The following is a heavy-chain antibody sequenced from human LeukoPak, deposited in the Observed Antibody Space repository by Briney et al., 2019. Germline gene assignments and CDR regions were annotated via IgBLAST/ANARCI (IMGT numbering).Heavy chain of an antibody. CDR1: GGSFSGYY. Sequence: PSETLSLTCAVYGGSFSGYYWSWIRQPPGKGLEWIGYIYYSGSTNYNPSLKSRVTISVDTFKNQFSLKLSSVTAADTAVYYCAREKYDSPFFDYWGQGTLVTVSS. D-gene: IGHD3-22*01. CDR3: AREKYDSPFFDY. CDR2: IYYSGST. V-gene: IGHV4-59*01. J-gene: IGHJ4*02.